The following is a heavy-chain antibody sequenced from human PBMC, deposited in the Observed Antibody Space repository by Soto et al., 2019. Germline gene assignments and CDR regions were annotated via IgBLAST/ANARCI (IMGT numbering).Heavy chain of an antibody. V-gene: IGHV1-8*01. CDR1: GYTFTSYD. J-gene: IGHJ6*02. CDR3: ARHNDEPGSYYYYGMDV. Sequence: QVQLVQSGAEVKKPGASVKVSCKASGYTFTSYDINWVRQATGQGLEWMGRMNPNSGNTGYAQKFQGRVTMTRNTSISTAYMELSSLRSEDTAVYYCARHNDEPGSYYYYGMDVWGQGTTVTVSS. D-gene: IGHD1-1*01. CDR2: MNPNSGNT.